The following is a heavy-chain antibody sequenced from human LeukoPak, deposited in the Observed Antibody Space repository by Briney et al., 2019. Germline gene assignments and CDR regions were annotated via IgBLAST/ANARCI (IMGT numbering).Heavy chain of an antibody. Sequence: SSETLSLTCTVSGDSISSSPYFRGWLRQPPGEGLEWIGYIYYTGSVDYNASLKSRLTISLDTSKNRFSLKLSSVTAADTAVYYCARDHSYYFGSQTSTLDVWGQGTAVTVSS. V-gene: IGHV4-31*03. D-gene: IGHD3-10*01. CDR2: IYYTGSV. CDR3: ARDHSYYFGSQTSTLDV. J-gene: IGHJ6*02. CDR1: GDSISSSPYF.